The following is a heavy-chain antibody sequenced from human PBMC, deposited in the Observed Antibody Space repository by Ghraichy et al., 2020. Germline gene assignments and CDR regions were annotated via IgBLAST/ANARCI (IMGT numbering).Heavy chain of an antibody. V-gene: IGHV3-21*01. D-gene: IGHD3-22*01. Sequence: GGSLRLSCAASGFTFSSYSMNWVRQAPGKGLEWVSSISSSSSYIYYADSVKGRFTISRDNAKNSLYLQMNSLRAEDTAVYYCARDPRYYDSSGYPSPTYAFDIWGQGTMVTVSS. CDR3: ARDPRYYDSSGYPSPTYAFDI. J-gene: IGHJ3*02. CDR1: GFTFSSYS. CDR2: ISSSSSYI.